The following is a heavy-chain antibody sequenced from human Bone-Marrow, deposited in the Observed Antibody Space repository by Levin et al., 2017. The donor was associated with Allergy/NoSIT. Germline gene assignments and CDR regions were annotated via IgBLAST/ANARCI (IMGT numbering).Heavy chain of an antibody. CDR2: IVVGSGNT. CDR3: AAEIGSGWYGRNWFDP. CDR1: GFTFTSSA. V-gene: IGHV1-58*01. J-gene: IGHJ5*02. D-gene: IGHD6-19*01. Sequence: VKVSCKASGFTFTSSAVQWVRQARGQRLEWIGRIVVGSGNTNYAQNFQERVTFTKDMSTSTAYMELSSLRSEDTAVYYCAAEIGSGWYGRNWFDPWGQGTLVSVSS.